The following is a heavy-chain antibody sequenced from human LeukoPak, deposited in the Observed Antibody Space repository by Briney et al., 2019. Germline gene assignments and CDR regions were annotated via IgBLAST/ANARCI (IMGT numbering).Heavy chain of an antibody. D-gene: IGHD2-2*02. J-gene: IGHJ6*02. CDR3: ARGRCSSTSCYTGVDYYYYGMDV. CDR2: IIPILGIA. V-gene: IGHV1-69*04. CDR1: GGTFSSYA. Sequence: ASVKVSCKASGGTFSSYAISWVRQAPGQGLEWMGRIIPILGIANYAQKFQGRVTITADKSTSTAYMELSSLRSEDTAVYYCARGRCSSTSCYTGVDYYYYGMDVWGQGTTVTV.